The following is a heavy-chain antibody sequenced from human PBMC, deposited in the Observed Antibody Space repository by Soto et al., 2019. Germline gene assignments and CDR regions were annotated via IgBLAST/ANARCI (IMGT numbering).Heavy chain of an antibody. CDR3: ARGRGYSYGLDP. V-gene: IGHV4-30-4*01. CDR1: GDSIISNNNY. D-gene: IGHD5-18*01. CDR2: ISYSGTT. Sequence: SETLCLTCTVSGDSIISNNNYWSWIRQPPGEGLEWIGFISYSGTTSYSPSLKSRVAISLDTSKNQFSPSLSSVTAADTAVYYCARGRGYSYGLDPWGQGTLVSVSS. J-gene: IGHJ5*02.